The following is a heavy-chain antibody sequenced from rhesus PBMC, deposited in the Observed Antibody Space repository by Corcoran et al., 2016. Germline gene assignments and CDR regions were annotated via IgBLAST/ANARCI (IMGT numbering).Heavy chain of an antibody. CDR1: GFTFSSYG. D-gene: IGHD6-25*01. Sequence: EVQLVESGGGLVQPGGSLRLSCAASGFTFSSYGMSWVRQAPGKGLEWVSYIMNGGCSTYYPDSVKGRFTISRDNSKNTLSLQMNSLRAEDTAVDYCAKDSRVAAAGTGGGFDYWGQGVLVTVSS. CDR3: AKDSRVAAAGTGGGFDY. CDR2: YIMNGGCST. V-gene: IGHV3S5*01. J-gene: IGHJ4*01.